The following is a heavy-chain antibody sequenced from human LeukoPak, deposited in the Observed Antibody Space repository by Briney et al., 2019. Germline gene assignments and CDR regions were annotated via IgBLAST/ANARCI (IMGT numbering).Heavy chain of an antibody. J-gene: IGHJ4*02. D-gene: IGHD6-13*01. CDR2: ISGSGGST. V-gene: IGHV3-23*01. Sequence: GGSLRLSCAASGFTFSSYAMSWVRQAPGKGLEWVSAISGSGGSTYYADSVKGRFTTSRDNSKNTLCLQMNSLRAEDTAVYYCAKTRPLDSSSWSHGDYWGQGTLVTVSS. CDR3: AKTRPLDSSSWSHGDY. CDR1: GFTFSSYA.